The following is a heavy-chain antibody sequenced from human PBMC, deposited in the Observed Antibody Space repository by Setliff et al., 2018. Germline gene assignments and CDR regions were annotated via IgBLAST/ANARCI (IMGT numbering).Heavy chain of an antibody. Sequence: ASVKVSCKASAYSLTNYGITWVRQAPGQGLEWMGWISAYDGNTRFAQNIQGRVTLTTDTPTSTAYMELRSLRSDDTAVYYCARSPPNRGFGSGWYGDFWGQGTLVTVSS. V-gene: IGHV1-18*01. J-gene: IGHJ4*02. CDR3: ARSPPNRGFGSGWYGDF. CDR1: AYSLTNYG. CDR2: ISAYDGNT. D-gene: IGHD6-19*01.